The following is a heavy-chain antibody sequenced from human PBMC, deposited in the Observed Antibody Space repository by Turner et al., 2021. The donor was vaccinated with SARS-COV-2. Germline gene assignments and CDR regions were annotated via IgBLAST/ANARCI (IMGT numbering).Heavy chain of an antibody. Sequence: EVQLVEPGGGLIQPGGSLRLSCAASGFTVSSNYMTWVRQAPGKGLEWVSVIYSGGSTYYADSVKGRFTISRDNSKNTLYLQMNSLRAEDTAVYYCARDLQLYGMDVWGQGTTVTVSS. CDR3: ARDLQLYGMDV. V-gene: IGHV3-53*01. CDR1: GFTVSSNY. CDR2: IYSGGST. D-gene: IGHD1-1*01. J-gene: IGHJ6*02.